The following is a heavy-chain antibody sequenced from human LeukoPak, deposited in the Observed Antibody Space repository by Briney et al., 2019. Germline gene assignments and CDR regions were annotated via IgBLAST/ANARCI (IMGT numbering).Heavy chain of an antibody. D-gene: IGHD6-13*01. CDR3: AKNPRSYSSSSNWFDP. J-gene: IGHJ5*02. CDR1: GFTFSSYA. Sequence: GGSLRLSCAASGFTFSSYAVSWVRQAPGKGLEWVSAISGSGGSTYYADSVKGRFTISRDNSKNTLYLQMNSLRAEDTAVYYCAKNPRSYSSSSNWFDPWGQGTLVTVSS. CDR2: ISGSGGST. V-gene: IGHV3-23*01.